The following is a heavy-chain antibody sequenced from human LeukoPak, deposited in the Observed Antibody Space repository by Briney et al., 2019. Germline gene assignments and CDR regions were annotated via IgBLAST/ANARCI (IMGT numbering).Heavy chain of an antibody. CDR2: IYYSGST. D-gene: IGHD5-18*01. CDR3: ARHPYSYGSSDY. Sequence: SETLSLTCTVSGGSLSSSSYYWGWLRQPPGKGLEWLVSIYYSGSTYYNPSLKSRVTISVDTSKNQFSLKLSSVTAAAAAVYYCARHPYSYGSSDYWGQGTLVTVSS. J-gene: IGHJ4*02. CDR1: GGSLSSSSYY. V-gene: IGHV4-39*01.